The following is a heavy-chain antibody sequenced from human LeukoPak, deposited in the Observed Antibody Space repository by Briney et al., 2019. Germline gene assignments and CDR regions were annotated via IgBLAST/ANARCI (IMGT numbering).Heavy chain of an antibody. CDR3: ARDRWYGSSPVIDY. Sequence: PGGSLRLSCAASGFTFNTYAMNWVRQAPGKGLEWVSSFISSSGHIYYADSVRGRFTISRDNAKNSLYLQMNSLRAEDTAVYYCARDRWYGSSPVIDYWGQGTLVTVSS. CDR2: FISSSGHI. CDR1: GFTFNTYA. D-gene: IGHD6-13*01. V-gene: IGHV3-21*01. J-gene: IGHJ4*02.